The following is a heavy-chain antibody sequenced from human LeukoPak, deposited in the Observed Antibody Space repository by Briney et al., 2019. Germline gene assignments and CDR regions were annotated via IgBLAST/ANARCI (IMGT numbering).Heavy chain of an antibody. CDR2: IHTSGST. J-gene: IGHJ5*02. V-gene: IGHV4-4*07. CDR1: GGSISSYY. Sequence: SATVSLTCTVSGGSISSYYWSWLRQPAGKGVEWIGRIHTSGSTNYKPSLKSRVTMSADTSKNQSSLKLSSVTAADTAVYYCAKDINTVGVVRWFDPWGQGTLVTVS. D-gene: IGHD1-26*01. CDR3: AKDINTVGVVRWFDP.